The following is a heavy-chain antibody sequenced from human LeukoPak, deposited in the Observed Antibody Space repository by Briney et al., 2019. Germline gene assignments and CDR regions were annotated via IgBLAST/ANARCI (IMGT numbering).Heavy chain of an antibody. D-gene: IGHD6-19*01. CDR2: IYWDDDE. CDR3: AHRGSSGWYEKVLSRWFDP. CDR1: GFSLSTRGVG. Sequence: SGPTLLNPTQTLTLTCTFSGFSLSTRGVGVGWIRQPPGKTLEWLALIYWDDDERYSPSPKSRLPITKDTSKNQVVLTMTNMDPVDTATYYCAHRGSSGWYEKVLSRWFDPWGQGTLVTVSS. V-gene: IGHV2-5*02. J-gene: IGHJ5*02.